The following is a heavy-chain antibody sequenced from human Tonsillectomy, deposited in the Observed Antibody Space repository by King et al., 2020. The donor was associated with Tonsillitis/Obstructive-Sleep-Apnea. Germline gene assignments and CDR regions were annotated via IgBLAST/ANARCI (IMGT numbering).Heavy chain of an antibody. V-gene: IGHV3-15*01. Sequence: VQLVESGGGLLKPGGSLRLSCVVSGFTFSNAWMSWVRQAPGKGLEWAGRIKSKTDGGTTDYAAPVKGRFTISRDDSKNTLYLQMNSLKTEDTAMYYCTGRNQFDYWGQGTLVTVSS. CDR3: TGRNQFDY. CDR1: GFTFSNAW. D-gene: IGHD1-14*01. CDR2: IKSKTDGGTT. J-gene: IGHJ4*02.